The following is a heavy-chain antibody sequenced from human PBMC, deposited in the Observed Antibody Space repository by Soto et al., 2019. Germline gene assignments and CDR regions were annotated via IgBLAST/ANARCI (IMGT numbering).Heavy chain of an antibody. V-gene: IGHV3-23*01. J-gene: IGHJ4*02. Sequence: LRLSCAASGFTFRIYAMGWVRQGPGKGLAWVAVVSIGGSTHYADSVRGRFTISRDNSKNTLSLQMNSLTAEDTAVYFCAKRRGAGGHFDYRGKGALVTVSS. CDR1: GFTFRIYA. CDR2: VSIGGST. D-gene: IGHD2-15*01. CDR3: AKRRGAGGHFDY.